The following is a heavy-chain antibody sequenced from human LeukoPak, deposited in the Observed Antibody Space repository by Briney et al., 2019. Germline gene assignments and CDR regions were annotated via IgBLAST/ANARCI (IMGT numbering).Heavy chain of an antibody. J-gene: IGHJ4*02. D-gene: IGHD5-18*01. V-gene: IGHV3-43*02. Sequence: PGGSLRLSCAASGFTFDDYATHWVRQAPGKGLEWVSLISGDGGSTYYADSVKGRFTISRDNSKNSLYLQMNSLRTEDTALYYCAKDMVDTAMDAYYFDYWGQGTLVTVSS. CDR2: ISGDGGST. CDR3: AKDMVDTAMDAYYFDY. CDR1: GFTFDDYA.